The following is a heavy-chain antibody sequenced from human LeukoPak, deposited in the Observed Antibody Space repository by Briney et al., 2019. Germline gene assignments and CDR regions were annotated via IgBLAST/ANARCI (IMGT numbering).Heavy chain of an antibody. Sequence: GASVKVSCKVSGYTFTSYDINWVRQATGQGLEWMGWMNPNSGNTGYARKFQGRVTMTRNTSISTAYMELSSLRSDDTAVYYCARGRNSVYYFNVVAPSYFDYWGQGTLVTVSS. CDR2: MNPNSGNT. J-gene: IGHJ4*02. D-gene: IGHD3-22*01. CDR1: GYTFTSYD. V-gene: IGHV1-8*01. CDR3: ARGRNSVYYFNVVAPSYFDY.